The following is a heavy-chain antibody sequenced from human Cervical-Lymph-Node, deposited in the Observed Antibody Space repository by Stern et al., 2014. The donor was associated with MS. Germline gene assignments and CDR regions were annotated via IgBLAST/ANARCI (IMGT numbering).Heavy chain of an antibody. CDR1: GFTSSAYG. J-gene: IGHJ6*02. D-gene: IGHD6-13*01. CDR2: ISSSGSKK. Sequence: EVQLVESGGGLLKPGGSLRLSCVASGFTSSAYGMHWVRQAPGKGLEWVSSISSSGSKKYYADSMKGRLTISRDNVKNSLFLQMNSLRAEDTGIYYCARHCSSSSCFRYYGLDVWGQGTTVTVSS. CDR3: ARHCSSSSCFRYYGLDV. V-gene: IGHV3-21*01.